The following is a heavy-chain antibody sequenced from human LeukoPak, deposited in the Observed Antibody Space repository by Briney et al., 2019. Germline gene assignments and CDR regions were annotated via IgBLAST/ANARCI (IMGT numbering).Heavy chain of an antibody. V-gene: IGHV4-31*03. CDR3: ARDAGEYVGGSAGHFFDF. J-gene: IGHJ4*02. D-gene: IGHD1-26*01. CDR1: GASISSGNSY. Sequence: SETLSLTCTVSGASISSGNSYWSWIRQHPGRGLELIRYTHSGGSTYYNPSFRSRVSISLDATDNQFSLRLTSVTAADTAVYYCARDAGEYVGGSAGHFFDFWGQGDLVTVSS. CDR2: THSGGST.